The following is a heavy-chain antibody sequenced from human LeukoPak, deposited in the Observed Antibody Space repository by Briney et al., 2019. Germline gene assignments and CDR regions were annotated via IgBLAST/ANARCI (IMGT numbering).Heavy chain of an antibody. J-gene: IGHJ4*02. CDR2: IRPSGST. CDR3: AREGPETYFFDF. CDR1: GYTFTSYY. V-gene: IGHV1-46*01. Sequence: GASLKLSCKASGYTFTSYYIHWVRQAPGQGLEYMGIIRPSGSTAYPQKFQGRVTMTRDTSTSAVYMELSSLTSEDTAVYYCAREGPETYFFDFWGQGILVTVSS. D-gene: IGHD5-24*01.